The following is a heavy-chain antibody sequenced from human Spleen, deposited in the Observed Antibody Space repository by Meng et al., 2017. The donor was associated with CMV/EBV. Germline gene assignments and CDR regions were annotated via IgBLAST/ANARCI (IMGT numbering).Heavy chain of an antibody. CDR2: INPNSGGT. V-gene: IGHV1-2*02. J-gene: IGHJ5*02. D-gene: IGHD2-2*01. Sequence: ASVKVSCKSSRYTFTGYHMHWVRQAPGQGLEWMGWINPNSGGTNYAQKFQGRVTMTRDTSISTAYMELSRLTSEDTAVYYCARAVVPDATFDPWGQGTLVTVSS. CDR3: ARAVVPDATFDP. CDR1: RYTFTGYH.